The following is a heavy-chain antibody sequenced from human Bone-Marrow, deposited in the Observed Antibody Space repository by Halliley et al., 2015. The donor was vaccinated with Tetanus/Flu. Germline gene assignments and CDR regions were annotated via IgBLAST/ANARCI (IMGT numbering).Heavy chain of an antibody. CDR1: GGSISSYY. D-gene: IGHD5-18*01. J-gene: IGHJ4*02. Sequence: TLSLTCTVSGGSISSYYWSWIRQPPGKGLEWIGYIYYTGSTNYNPSLKSRVTISVDTSKNQFSLKLTSVTAADTAVYFCARGYGPRDHWGQGTLVTVSS. CDR2: IYYTGST. V-gene: IGHV4-59*01. CDR3: ARGYGPRDH.